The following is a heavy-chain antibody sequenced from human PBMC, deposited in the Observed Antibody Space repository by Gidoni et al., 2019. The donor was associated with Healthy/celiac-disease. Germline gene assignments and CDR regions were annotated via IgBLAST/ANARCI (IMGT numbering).Heavy chain of an antibody. J-gene: IGHJ5*02. CDR3: ARHEYQLLRGYNWFDP. CDR2: IYTSGCT. Sequence: QVQLQESGPGLVKPSQTLSLTCTVSGGSISSGSYYWSWIRPPAGKGLEWIGRIYTSGCTNYNPSLKSRVTISVDTSKNQFSLKLSSVTAADTAVYYCARHEYQLLRGYNWFDPWGQGTLVTVSS. CDR1: GGSISSGSYY. V-gene: IGHV4-61*02. D-gene: IGHD2-2*01.